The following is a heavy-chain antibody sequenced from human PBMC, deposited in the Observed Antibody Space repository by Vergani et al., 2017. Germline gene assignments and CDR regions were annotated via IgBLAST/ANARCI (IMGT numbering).Heavy chain of an antibody. J-gene: IGHJ5*02. Sequence: QVQLVQSGAEVKKPGASVKVSCKASGYTFTSYYMHWVRQAPGQGLEWMGIINPSGGSTSYAQKFQGRVTMTRDTSTSTVYMELSSLRSEDTAVHYCARNSRYCSSTSCYVGRDWFDPWDQGTLVTVSS. V-gene: IGHV1-46*01. CDR3: ARNSRYCSSTSCYVGRDWFDP. CDR1: GYTFTSYY. D-gene: IGHD2-2*01. CDR2: INPSGGST.